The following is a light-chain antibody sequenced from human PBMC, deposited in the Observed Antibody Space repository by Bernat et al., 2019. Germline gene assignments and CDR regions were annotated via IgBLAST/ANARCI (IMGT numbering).Light chain of an antibody. V-gene: IGLV2-11*01. CDR3: CSYAGSYTSPYV. Sequence: QSALTQPRSVSGSPGQSVTISCTGTSSDVGGYNYVSWYQQHPGKAPKLMIYDVSKRPSGVPDRFSGSKSGNTASPTISGLQAEDEADYYCCSYAGSYTSPYVFGTGTKVTVL. CDR2: DVS. J-gene: IGLJ1*01. CDR1: SSDVGGYNY.